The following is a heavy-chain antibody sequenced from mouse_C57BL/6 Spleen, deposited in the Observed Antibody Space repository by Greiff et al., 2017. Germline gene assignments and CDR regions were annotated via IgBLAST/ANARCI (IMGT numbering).Heavy chain of an antibody. CDR2: ISGGGGNT. V-gene: IGHV5-9*01. CDR3: ARTYDYVDY. J-gene: IGHJ2*01. Sequence: EVMLVESGGGLVKPGGSLKLSCAASGFTFSSYTMSWVRQTPEKRLEWVATISGGGGNTYYPDSVKGRFTISRDNAKNTLYLQMSSLRSEDTALYYCARTYDYVDYWGQGTTLTVSS. CDR1: GFTFSSYT. D-gene: IGHD2-4*01.